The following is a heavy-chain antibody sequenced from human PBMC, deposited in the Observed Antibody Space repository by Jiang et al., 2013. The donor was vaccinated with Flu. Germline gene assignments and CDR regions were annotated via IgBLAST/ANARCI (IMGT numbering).Heavy chain of an antibody. CDR2: IYYSGST. CDR3: ARHIQILQWLVHRDYYYYMDV. CDR1: GGSISSSSYY. Sequence: KPSETLSLTCTVSGGSISSSSYYWGWIRQPPGKGLEWIGSIYYSGSTYYNPSLKSRVTISVDTSKNQFSLKLSSVTAADTAVYYCARHIQILQWLVHRDYYYYMDVWGKGTTVTVSS. D-gene: IGHD6-19*01. J-gene: IGHJ6*03. V-gene: IGHV4-39*01.